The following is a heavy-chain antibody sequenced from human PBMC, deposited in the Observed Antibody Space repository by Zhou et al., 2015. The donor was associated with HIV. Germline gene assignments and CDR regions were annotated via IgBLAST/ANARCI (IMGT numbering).Heavy chain of an antibody. CDR2: IIPIFGTA. CDR1: GGTFSSYA. CDR3: ASGSKVVVPAAYLGGTNWFDP. J-gene: IGHJ5*02. V-gene: IGHV1-69*12. Sequence: QVQLVQSGAEVKKPGSSVKVSCKASGGTFSSYAISWVRQAPGQGLEWMGGIIPIFGTANYAQKFQGRVTITADESTSTAYMELSSLRSEDTAVYYCASGSKVVVPAAYLGGTNWFDPWAREPWSPSPQ. D-gene: IGHD2-2*01.